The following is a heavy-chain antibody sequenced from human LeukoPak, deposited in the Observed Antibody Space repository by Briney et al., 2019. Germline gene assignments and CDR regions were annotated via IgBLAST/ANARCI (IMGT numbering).Heavy chain of an antibody. CDR3: ARLPPTESSGWGRPFEY. CDR1: GRSISSRSYF. Sequence: SETLSLTCTVSGRSISSRSYFWGWIRQPPGKGLEWIGSVYDSGSTYYNPSLKSRVTISVDTSKNHFSLKLSSVTAADTAVFYCARLPPTESSGWGRPFEYGGQGTLVTVS. J-gene: IGHJ4*02. V-gene: IGHV4-39*02. D-gene: IGHD6-19*01. CDR2: VYDSGST.